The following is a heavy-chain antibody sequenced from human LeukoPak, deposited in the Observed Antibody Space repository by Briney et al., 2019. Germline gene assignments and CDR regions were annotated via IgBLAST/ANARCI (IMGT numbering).Heavy chain of an antibody. J-gene: IGHJ4*02. CDR2: VSYDGSNK. V-gene: IGHV3-30*18. CDR1: GFTFSSYG. CDR3: AKDPQKGQWLAVEQWLAVGFDFDY. D-gene: IGHD6-19*01. Sequence: GGSLRLSCAASGFTFSSYGMHWVRQAPGKGLEWVAVVSYDGSNKYYADSVKGRFTISRDNSKNTLYLQMNSLRAEDTAVYYCAKDPQKGQWLAVEQWLAVGFDFDYWGQGTLVTVSS.